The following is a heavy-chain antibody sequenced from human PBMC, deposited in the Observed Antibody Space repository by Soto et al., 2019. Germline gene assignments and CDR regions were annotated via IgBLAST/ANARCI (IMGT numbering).Heavy chain of an antibody. CDR1: GYTFTSYA. Sequence: ASVKVSCKASGYTFTSYAIYWVRQAPGQGLEWMGGIIPIFGTANYAQKFQGRVTITADESTSTAYMELSSLRSEDTAVYYCARDPGGDAFDIWGQGTMVTVSS. CDR3: ARDPGGDAFDI. V-gene: IGHV1-69*13. J-gene: IGHJ3*02. CDR2: IIPIFGTA.